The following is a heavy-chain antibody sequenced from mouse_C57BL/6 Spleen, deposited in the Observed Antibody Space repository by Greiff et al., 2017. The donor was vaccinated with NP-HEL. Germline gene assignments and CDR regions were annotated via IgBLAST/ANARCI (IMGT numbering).Heavy chain of an antibody. CDR3: ARGGYGSSPGWFAY. D-gene: IGHD1-1*01. Sequence: EVKVVEPGGGLVKPGGSLKLSCAASGFTFSSYAMYWVRQTPEKGLEWVATISDGGSYTYYPDNVKGRFTISRDNAKNNLYLQMSHLNSEDTAMYYCARGGYGSSPGWFAYWGQGTLVTVSA. V-gene: IGHV5-4*03. CDR2: ISDGGSYT. J-gene: IGHJ3*01. CDR1: GFTFSSYA.